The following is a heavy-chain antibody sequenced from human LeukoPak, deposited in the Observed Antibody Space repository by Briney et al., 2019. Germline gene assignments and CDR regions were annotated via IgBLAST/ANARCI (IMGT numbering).Heavy chain of an antibody. D-gene: IGHD1-14*01. CDR3: ARYGITGYGGY. Sequence: AGGSLRLSCAASGFTFSSYSMSWVRQAPGKGLEWVANIKQDGSEKYYVDSVKGRFTISRDNAKNSLYLQMNSLRVEDTAVYYCARYGITGYGGYWGQGTLVTVSS. J-gene: IGHJ4*02. CDR1: GFTFSSYS. V-gene: IGHV3-7*01. CDR2: IKQDGSEK.